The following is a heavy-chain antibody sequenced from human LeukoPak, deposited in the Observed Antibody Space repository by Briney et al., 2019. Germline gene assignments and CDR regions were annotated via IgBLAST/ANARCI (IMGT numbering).Heavy chain of an antibody. V-gene: IGHV4-59*01. CDR3: ARETSQKGAHYMDV. Sequence: SETLSLTCTVSGGSISSYYWSWIRQPPGKGLEWIGYIYYSGSTNYKPSLKSRVTISVDTSKNQFSLKLSSVTAADTAVYYCARETSQKGAHYMDVWGKGTTVTISS. J-gene: IGHJ6*03. CDR1: GGSISSYY. D-gene: IGHD3-16*01. CDR2: IYYSGST.